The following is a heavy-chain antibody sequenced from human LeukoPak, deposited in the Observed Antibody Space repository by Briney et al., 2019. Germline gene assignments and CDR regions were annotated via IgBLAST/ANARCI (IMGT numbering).Heavy chain of an antibody. CDR1: GGSFSGYY. Sequence: SETLSLTCAVYGGSFSGYYWSWIRQPPGKGLEWIGETNHSGSTNYNPSLKSRVTISVDTSKNQFSLKLSSVTAADTAVYYCARGRGITIFGVVIMMPFHFDYWGQGTLVTVSS. J-gene: IGHJ4*02. D-gene: IGHD3-3*01. CDR2: TNHSGST. CDR3: ARGRGITIFGVVIMMPFHFDY. V-gene: IGHV4-34*01.